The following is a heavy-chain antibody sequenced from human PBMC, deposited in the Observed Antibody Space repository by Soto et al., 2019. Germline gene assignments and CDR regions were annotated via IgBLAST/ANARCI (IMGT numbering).Heavy chain of an antibody. V-gene: IGHV1-3*01. D-gene: IGHD6-13*01. J-gene: IGHJ4*02. CDR3: VRRHVSATGIDWFDY. Sequence: ASVKVSFKASGYTFTSYGIHWVRQAPGQRREWMGWINAANGDTKYSPKFQGRVTITRDTSARTAYMELSSLRSADTAVYYCVRRHVSATGIDWFDYWGQGTLVTVSS. CDR1: GYTFTSYG. CDR2: INAANGDT.